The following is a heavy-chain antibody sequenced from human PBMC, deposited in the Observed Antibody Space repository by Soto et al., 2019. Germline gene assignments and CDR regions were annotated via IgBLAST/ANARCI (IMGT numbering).Heavy chain of an antibody. V-gene: IGHV1-18*01. Sequence: APVKFSFKASGYTFTRYVIRWVRQAPGQGLEWMGWISAYNGNTKYAQKLQGRVTMTTDTSTSTAYMELRSLRSDETAVYYCARLWLAGPFDYWGQGTLVTVSS. CDR1: GYTFTRYV. CDR3: ARLWLAGPFDY. CDR2: ISAYNGNT. D-gene: IGHD2-15*01. J-gene: IGHJ4*02.